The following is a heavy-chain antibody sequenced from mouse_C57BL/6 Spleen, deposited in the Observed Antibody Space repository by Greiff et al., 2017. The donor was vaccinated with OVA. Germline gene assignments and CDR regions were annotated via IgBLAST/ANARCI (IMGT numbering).Heavy chain of an antibody. D-gene: IGHD1-1*01. Sequence: VQLQQSGAELVKPGASVKMSCKASGYTFTSYWITWVKQRPGQGLEWIGDIYPGSGSTNYNEKFKSKATLTVDTSSSTAYMQLSSLTSEDSAVYYCARHGSSSAWFAYWGQGTLVTVSA. CDR3: ARHGSSSAWFAY. CDR1: GYTFTSYW. CDR2: IYPGSGST. J-gene: IGHJ3*01. V-gene: IGHV1-55*01.